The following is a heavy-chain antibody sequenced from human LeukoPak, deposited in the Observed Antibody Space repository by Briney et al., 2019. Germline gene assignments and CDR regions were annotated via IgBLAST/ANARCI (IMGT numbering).Heavy chain of an antibody. V-gene: IGHV4-34*01. CDR3: ARGVPYYDSSGYHLFDY. Sequence: SETLSLTCAVYGGSFSGYHWTWIRQSPGKGLEWIGDINPSGSTYYNPSLKSRLTISVDTSKNQFSLKLSSVTAADTAVYYCARGVPYYDSSGYHLFDYWGQGTLVTVSS. D-gene: IGHD3-22*01. J-gene: IGHJ4*02. CDR1: GGSFSGYH. CDR2: INPSGST.